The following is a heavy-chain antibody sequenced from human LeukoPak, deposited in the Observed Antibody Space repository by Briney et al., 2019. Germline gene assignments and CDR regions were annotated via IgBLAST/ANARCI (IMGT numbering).Heavy chain of an antibody. Sequence: GGSLRLSCAASGFTFSSYSMNWVRQAPGKGLEWVASINPDGNKKYSADSVKGRFTISRDNAENSLYLQMNSLRVEDTAFYYCARDLAYSRLDYWGQGMLVTVSS. V-gene: IGHV3-7*01. J-gene: IGHJ4*02. D-gene: IGHD5-18*01. CDR2: INPDGNKK. CDR1: GFTFSSYS. CDR3: ARDLAYSRLDY.